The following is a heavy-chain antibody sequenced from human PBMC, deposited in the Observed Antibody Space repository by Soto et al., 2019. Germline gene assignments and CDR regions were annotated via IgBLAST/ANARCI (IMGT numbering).Heavy chain of an antibody. CDR2: IYNGGSI. CDR3: ARGGGYYYYYMDV. D-gene: IGHD6-25*01. V-gene: IGHV3-66*01. CDR1: GLTVSSNY. Sequence: EVQLVESGGGLVQPGGSLRLSCAASGLTVSSNYMNWVRQAPGKGLEWVSVIYNGGSIYYADSVRGRFTISRDNSKNTLYLQMNGLRAEDTAVYYCARGGGYYYYYMDVWGKGTTVTFSS. J-gene: IGHJ6*03.